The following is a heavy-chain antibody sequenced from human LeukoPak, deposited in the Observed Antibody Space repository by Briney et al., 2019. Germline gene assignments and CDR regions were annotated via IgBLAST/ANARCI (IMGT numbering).Heavy chain of an antibody. CDR3: ARAGGKRWLGYYYYGMDV. V-gene: IGHV1-2*02. J-gene: IGHJ6*02. Sequence: ASVKVSCKASGYTFTGYYMHWVRQAPGQGLEWMGWINPNSGGTNYAQKFQGRVTMTRDTSISTAYMELSRLRSDDTAVYYCARAGGKRWLGYYYYGMDVWGQGTTVTVSS. CDR1: GYTFTGYY. CDR2: INPNSGGT. D-gene: IGHD6-19*01.